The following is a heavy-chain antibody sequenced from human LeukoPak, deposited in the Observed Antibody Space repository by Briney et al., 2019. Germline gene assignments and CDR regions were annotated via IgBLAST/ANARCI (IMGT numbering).Heavy chain of an antibody. D-gene: IGHD6-19*01. Sequence: PGGSLRLSCAASGFTFSDYYMSWIRQAPGKGLEWVSVIYSGGSTYYADSVKGRFTISGDNSKNTLYLQMNSLRAEDTAVYYCEYSSGWRRIDYWGQGTLVTVSS. J-gene: IGHJ4*02. CDR3: EYSSGWRRIDY. V-gene: IGHV3-66*01. CDR2: IYSGGST. CDR1: GFTFSDYY.